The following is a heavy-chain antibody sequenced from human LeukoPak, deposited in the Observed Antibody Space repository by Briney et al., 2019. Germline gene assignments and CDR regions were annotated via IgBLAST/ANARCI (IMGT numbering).Heavy chain of an antibody. CDR3: ASTYRGYGLIDY. J-gene: IGHJ4*02. Sequence: SETLSLTCTVSGGSITSYYWTWIRQPPGKGLEWIGYIYYSGTTNYNTSLESRVTISVDTSKNQFSLKLNSVTAADTAVYYCASTYRGYGLIDYWGQGTLVTVSS. CDR2: IYYSGTT. V-gene: IGHV4-59*08. D-gene: IGHD5-12*01. CDR1: GGSITSYY.